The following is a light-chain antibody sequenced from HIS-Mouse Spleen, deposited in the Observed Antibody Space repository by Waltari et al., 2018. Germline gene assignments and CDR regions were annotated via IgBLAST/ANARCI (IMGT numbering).Light chain of an antibody. Sequence: QSALTQPASVSGSPGQSITISCTGTSSDVGGYNYVSWYQQPPGKAPILMIYEVSNRPSGVSNRFSGSRSGNTASLTISGLQAEDEADYYCSSYTSSSTFFGTGTKVTVL. J-gene: IGLJ1*01. V-gene: IGLV2-14*01. CDR2: EVS. CDR1: SSDVGGYNY. CDR3: SSYTSSSTF.